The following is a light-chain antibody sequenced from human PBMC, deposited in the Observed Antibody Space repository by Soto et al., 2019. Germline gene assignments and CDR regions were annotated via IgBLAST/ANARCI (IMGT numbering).Light chain of an antibody. Sequence: QSALTQPASVSGSPGQSITISCTGTSSDVGSYNLVSWYQQHPGKAPKLMIYEVSKRPAGVSNRFSVSKSGNTASLTISGLQAEDEADYYWCSYAGSSNLVGFGGGTKLTV. CDR2: EVS. CDR3: CSYAGSSNLVG. CDR1: SSDVGSYNL. J-gene: IGLJ2*01. V-gene: IGLV2-23*02.